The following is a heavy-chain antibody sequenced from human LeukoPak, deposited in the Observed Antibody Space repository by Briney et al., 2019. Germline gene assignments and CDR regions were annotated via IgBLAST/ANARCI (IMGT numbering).Heavy chain of an antibody. CDR1: VGTFSVYC. J-gene: IGHJ6*03. CDR3: AKYKGKVRGVTIYYYYYMDV. CDR2: INQDGSGK. V-gene: IGHV3-7*01. D-gene: IGHD3-10*01. Sequence: GGSLRLSCAPSVGTFSVYCMSSVRETPGKGLEWVAHINQDGSGKYYVDSVKGRFTISRDNAKNSLYLQMNSLRAEDTAVYYCAKYKGKVRGVTIYYYYYMDVWGKGTTVTISS.